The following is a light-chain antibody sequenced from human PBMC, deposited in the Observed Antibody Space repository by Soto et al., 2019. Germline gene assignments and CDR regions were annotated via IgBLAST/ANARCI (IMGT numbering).Light chain of an antibody. Sequence: DIQMTHSPSTLSASVGDRVTITCRASQSISSWLAWYQQKPGKAPKLLIYKASSLESGVPSRFSGSGSGTEFTLTSSSLQPDDFATYYCQHYNSYPWTFGQGTKVEIK. CDR1: QSISSW. CDR2: KAS. J-gene: IGKJ1*01. CDR3: QHYNSYPWT. V-gene: IGKV1-5*03.